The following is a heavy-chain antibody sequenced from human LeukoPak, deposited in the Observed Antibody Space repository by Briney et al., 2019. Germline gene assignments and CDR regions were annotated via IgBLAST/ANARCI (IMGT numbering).Heavy chain of an antibody. V-gene: IGHV4-39*01. CDR3: ARYRQSPSDAFDI. CDR2: IYYSGST. J-gene: IGHJ3*02. CDR1: GGSISSSSYY. Sequence: PSETLSLTCTVSGGSISSSSYYWGWVRQPPGTGLEWIGNIYYSGSTYYNPSLKSRVTISVDTFQNQFSLKVTSVTAADTAVYFCARYRQSPSDAFDIWGQGTMVTVSS. D-gene: IGHD3-16*02.